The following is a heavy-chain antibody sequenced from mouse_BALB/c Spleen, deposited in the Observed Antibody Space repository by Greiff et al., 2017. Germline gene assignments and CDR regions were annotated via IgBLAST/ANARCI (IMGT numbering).Heavy chain of an antibody. CDR1: GFTFSSYG. D-gene: IGHD2-3*01. Sequence: EVQLQESGGGLVQPGGSLKLSCAASGFTFSSYGMSWVRQTPDKRLELVATINSNGGSTYYPDSVKGRFTISRDNAKNTLYLQMSSLKSEDTAMYYCARRGGYSYFDYWGQGTTLTVSS. J-gene: IGHJ2*01. V-gene: IGHV5-6-3*01. CDR3: ARRGGYSYFDY. CDR2: INSNGGST.